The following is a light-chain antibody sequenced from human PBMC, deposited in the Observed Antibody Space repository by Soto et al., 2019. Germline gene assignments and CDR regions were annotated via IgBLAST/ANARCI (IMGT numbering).Light chain of an antibody. V-gene: IGKV1-27*01. CDR3: HSRA. CDR1: QGIGNY. J-gene: IGKJ5*01. CDR2: RAS. Sequence: DIQVTQSPASLSAAVGDRFTITCRASQGIGNYLAWYQKKPGKAPKLLIYRASTLQSGVPSRFSGSGSGTDFTLTISRLQPDDFATYFCHSRAFGQGTRLEIK.